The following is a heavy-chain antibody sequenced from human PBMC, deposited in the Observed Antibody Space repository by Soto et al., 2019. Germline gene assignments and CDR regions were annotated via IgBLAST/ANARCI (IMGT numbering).Heavy chain of an antibody. CDR2: IKRDGPGT. CDR3: ARSLSPPGGFFYDAFDV. CDR1: GFTFSAFW. D-gene: IGHD5-12*01. J-gene: IGHJ3*01. Sequence: EVQLVESGGGLVQPGESLRLSCAASGFTFSAFWMTWLRQAPGKGLEWVANIKRDGPGTHYGDSVEGRCTLSRDNAQNSLFLQLNSLRPEPTAMYYCARSLSPPGGFFYDAFDVWGQGNCVTVSS. V-gene: IGHV3-7*05.